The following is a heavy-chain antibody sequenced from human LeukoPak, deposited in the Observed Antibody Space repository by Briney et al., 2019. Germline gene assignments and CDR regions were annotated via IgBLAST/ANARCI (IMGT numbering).Heavy chain of an antibody. CDR2: INHSGST. V-gene: IGHV4-34*01. D-gene: IGHD5-24*01. J-gene: IGHJ4*02. Sequence: SETLSLTCAVYGGSFSGYYWNWIRRPPGKGLEWIGEINHSGSTNYNPSLKSRVTISVDTSKNQFSLKLISVTVADTAVYYCVRGKDGYNNCWGQGTLVTVSS. CDR3: VRGKDGYNNC. CDR1: GGSFSGYY.